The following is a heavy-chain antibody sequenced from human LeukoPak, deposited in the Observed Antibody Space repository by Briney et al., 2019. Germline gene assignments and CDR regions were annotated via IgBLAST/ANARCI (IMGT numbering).Heavy chain of an antibody. CDR3: ARDKGTTCIDN. Sequence: GGSLRLSCAASGFTLNSYGMHWVRQAPGKGLEWVAFIWSDGSNKYHADSVKGRFTISRDNSKDTLYLQMNSLRAEDTAVYYCARDKGTTCIDNWGQGALVTVSS. J-gene: IGHJ4*02. V-gene: IGHV3-33*08. CDR1: GFTLNSYG. D-gene: IGHD4-17*01. CDR2: IWSDGSNK.